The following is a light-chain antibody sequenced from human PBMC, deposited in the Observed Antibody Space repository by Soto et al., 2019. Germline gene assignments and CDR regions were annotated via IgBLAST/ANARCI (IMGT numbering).Light chain of an antibody. CDR2: AAS. CDR3: QQYVRSPVT. J-gene: IGKJ3*01. V-gene: IGKV3-20*01. Sequence: EIVLTQSPGTLSLSPGERATLSCRASESVSTNYLAWYQQKPGQAPRLLIYAASSRATGIPDRFSGSGSGTDSPLTISRLEPEDFAVYYCQQYVRSPVTFGPGTKVDIK. CDR1: ESVSTNY.